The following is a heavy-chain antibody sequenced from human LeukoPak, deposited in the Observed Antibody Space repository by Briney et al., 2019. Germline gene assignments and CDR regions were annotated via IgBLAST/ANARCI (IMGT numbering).Heavy chain of an antibody. V-gene: IGHV3-64D*06. CDR1: GFTFSSYA. J-gene: IGHJ4*02. CDR2: ISTNGGST. Sequence: GGSLRLSCSASGFTFSSYAMHWVRQAPGKGLEYVSGISTNGGSTYYADSVKGRFTISRDNSKNMLYLQMSSLRAEDTAVYYCVKSRYQLLPHDYWGQGTLVTVSS. CDR3: VKSRYQLLPHDY. D-gene: IGHD2-2*01.